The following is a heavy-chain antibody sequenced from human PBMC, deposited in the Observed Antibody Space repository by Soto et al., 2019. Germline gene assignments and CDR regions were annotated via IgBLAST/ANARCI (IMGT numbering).Heavy chain of an antibody. CDR1: GYTFTSYG. CDR2: ISAYNGNT. Sequence: QVQLVQSGAEVKKPGASVKVSCKASGYTFTSYGISWVRQAPGQGLEWMGWISAYNGNTNYAQKLQGRVTMTTDTSTSTAYMELRSLRSDDTAGYYCAVPYYDFWSGYRGYYGMDVWGQGTTVTVSS. D-gene: IGHD3-3*01. J-gene: IGHJ6*02. V-gene: IGHV1-18*01. CDR3: AVPYYDFWSGYRGYYGMDV.